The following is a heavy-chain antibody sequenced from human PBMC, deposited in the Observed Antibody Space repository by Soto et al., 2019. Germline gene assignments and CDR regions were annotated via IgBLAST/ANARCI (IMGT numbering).Heavy chain of an antibody. CDR2: ISGSGGST. V-gene: IGHV3-23*01. Sequence: GGSLRLSCAASGFTFSSYAMSWVRQAPGKGLEWVSAISGSGGSTYYADSVKGRFTISRDNSKNTLYLQMNSLRAEDTAVYYCAKGRGIYGDEENWFDPWGQGTLVTVSS. D-gene: IGHD4-17*01. J-gene: IGHJ5*02. CDR1: GFTFSSYA. CDR3: AKGRGIYGDEENWFDP.